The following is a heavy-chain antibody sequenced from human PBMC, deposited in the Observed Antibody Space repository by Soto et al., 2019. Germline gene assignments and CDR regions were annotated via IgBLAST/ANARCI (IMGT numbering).Heavy chain of an antibody. CDR3: ARKGVAATPGYYYYYMDV. CDR2: ISGSGGST. V-gene: IGHV3-23*01. J-gene: IGHJ6*03. Sequence: GGSLRLSCAASGFTFSSYAMSWVRQAPGKGLEWVSAISGSGGSTYYADSVKGRFTISRDNSKNTLYLQMNSLRAEDTAVYYCARKGVAATPGYYYYYMDVWGKGTTVTVSS. CDR1: GFTFSSYA. D-gene: IGHD2-15*01.